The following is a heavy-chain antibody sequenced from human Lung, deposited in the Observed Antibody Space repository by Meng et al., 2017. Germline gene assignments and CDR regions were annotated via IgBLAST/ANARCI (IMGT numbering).Heavy chain of an antibody. CDR1: GFSFSSYA. CDR2: LSGGGFTT. CDR3: AKYSYGLGDYLDY. D-gene: IGHD3-10*01. Sequence: GGSLRLSCAASGFSFSSYAMSWVRHAPGKGLEWVSALSGGGFTTYYADSVKGRFAISRHNSKNTLYLQMNSLGAEDTALYYCAKYSYGLGDYLDYWGQGALVTVSS. J-gene: IGHJ4*02. V-gene: IGHV3-23*01.